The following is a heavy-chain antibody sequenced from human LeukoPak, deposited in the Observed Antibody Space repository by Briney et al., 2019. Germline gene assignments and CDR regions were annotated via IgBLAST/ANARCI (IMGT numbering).Heavy chain of an antibody. CDR2: VSAYNGNT. Sequence: ASVKVSCKASGYTFTSYGISWVRQAPGQGLEWMGWVSAYNGNTNYAQKFQGRVTMTTDTPTSTVYMELRSLRSDDTDVYYCGRHDGGSGWPWLGIDYWGQGTLVTVSS. V-gene: IGHV1-18*01. J-gene: IGHJ4*02. CDR1: GYTFTSYG. D-gene: IGHD6-25*01. CDR3: GRHDGGSGWPWLGIDY.